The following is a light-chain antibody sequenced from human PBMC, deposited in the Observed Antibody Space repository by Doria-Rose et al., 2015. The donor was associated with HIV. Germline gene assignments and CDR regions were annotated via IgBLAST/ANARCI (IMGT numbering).Light chain of an antibody. CDR3: QKSNTAPRT. Sequence: ITCRASQDINNYLAWYQQKRGDPPKLLIYSASTLHSGVPSRFSGSGSGTEFTLTITRLQPDDFATYFCQKSNTAPRTFGQGTRVEIK. CDR1: QDINNY. J-gene: IGKJ1*01. V-gene: IGKV1-27*01. CDR2: SAS.